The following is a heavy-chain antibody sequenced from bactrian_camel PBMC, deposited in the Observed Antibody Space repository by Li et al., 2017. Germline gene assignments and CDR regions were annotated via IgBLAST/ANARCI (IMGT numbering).Heavy chain of an antibody. D-gene: IGHD2*01. J-gene: IGHJ4*01. Sequence: HVQLVESGGGSVQSGGTLRLSCAASGFTASAYWMGWARQAPGKGLEWVSTITFDGSKTYYSDSKKDRFTISRDYAKNTVILQMNSLKTEDTAMYYCAKDLIEWWLLQDYWGQGTQVTVS. V-gene: IGHV3S1*01. CDR3: AKDLIEWWLLQDY. CDR1: GFTASAYW. CDR2: ITFDGSKT.